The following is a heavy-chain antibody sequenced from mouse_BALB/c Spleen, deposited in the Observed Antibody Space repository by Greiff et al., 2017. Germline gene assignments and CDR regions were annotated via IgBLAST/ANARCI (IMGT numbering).Heavy chain of an antibody. CDR2: ISSGGSYT. D-gene: IGHD2-1*01. V-gene: IGHV5-6*02. Sequence: EVNLVESGGDLVKPGGSLKLSCAASGFTFSSYGMSWVRQTPDKRLEWVATISSGGSYTYYPDSVKGRFTISRDNAKNTLYLQMSSLKSEDTAMYYCARRNGIDAMDYWGQGTSVTVSS. J-gene: IGHJ4*01. CDR1: GFTFSSYG. CDR3: ARRNGIDAMDY.